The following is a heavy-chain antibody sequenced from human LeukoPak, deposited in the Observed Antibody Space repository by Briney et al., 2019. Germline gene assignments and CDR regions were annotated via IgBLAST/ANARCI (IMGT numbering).Heavy chain of an antibody. CDR2: ISGSGGST. CDR1: GFTFTNYA. Sequence: PGGSLRLSCAASGFTFTNYAMRWVRQAPGKGLEWVSAISGSGGSTYYADSVKGRFTIPRDNSKNTLYLEMNSLRAEDTAVYYCAKGIRGWYYFDYWGQGTLVTVSS. D-gene: IGHD6-19*01. J-gene: IGHJ4*02. CDR3: AKGIRGWYYFDY. V-gene: IGHV3-23*01.